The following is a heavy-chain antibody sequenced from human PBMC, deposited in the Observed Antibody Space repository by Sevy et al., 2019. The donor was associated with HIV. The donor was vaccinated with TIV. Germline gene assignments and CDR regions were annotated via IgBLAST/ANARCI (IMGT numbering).Heavy chain of an antibody. CDR2: IYGNDDT. Sequence: GGSLRLSCAASGFSVINQYMSWVRQAPGKGLECVSTIYGNDDTDYADSVKGRFTISRDISKNMLYLQMNSLRAEDTAICFCTTERHNRFQYWGQGTLVTVSS. D-gene: IGHD1-1*01. CDR3: TTERHNRFQY. V-gene: IGHV3-53*01. CDR1: GFSVINQY. J-gene: IGHJ4*02.